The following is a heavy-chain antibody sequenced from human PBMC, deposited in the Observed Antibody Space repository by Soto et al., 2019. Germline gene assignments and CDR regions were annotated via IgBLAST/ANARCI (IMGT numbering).Heavy chain of an antibody. D-gene: IGHD3-22*01. CDR3: AKGRRSYYYDSSGYPYGMDV. Sequence: QVQLVQSGAEVKKPGSSVKVSCKASGGTFSSYAISWVRQAPGQGLEWMGGIIPIFGTANYAQKFQGRVTITADESTSTAYMELSSLRSEDTAVYYCAKGRRSYYYDSSGYPYGMDVWGKGTHGHRLL. V-gene: IGHV1-69*01. CDR2: IIPIFGTA. J-gene: IGHJ6*04. CDR1: GGTFSSYA.